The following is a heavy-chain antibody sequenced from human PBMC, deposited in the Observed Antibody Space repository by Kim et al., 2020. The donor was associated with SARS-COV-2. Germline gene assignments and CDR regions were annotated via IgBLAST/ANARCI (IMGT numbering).Heavy chain of an antibody. V-gene: IGHV3-23*01. CDR3: AMRRDGLLFDY. CDR2: T. J-gene: IGHJ4*02. Sequence: TYCDTSVKGRFTISIDNSKTPLYLQMNSLRAEDTAVYYCAMRRDGLLFDYWGQGTLVTVSS.